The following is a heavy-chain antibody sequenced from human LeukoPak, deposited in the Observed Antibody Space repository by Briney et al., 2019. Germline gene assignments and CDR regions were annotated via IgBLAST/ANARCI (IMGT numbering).Heavy chain of an antibody. Sequence: ASVKVSCKASGYTFTSYGISWVRQAPGQGLEWMGWISAYNGNTNYAQKLQGRVTMTTDTSTSTAYMELRSLRSDDTAVYYCARSGRLLWFGELLGYWGQGTLVTVSS. CDR2: ISAYNGNT. CDR3: ARSGRLLWFGELLGY. V-gene: IGHV1-18*01. J-gene: IGHJ4*02. D-gene: IGHD3-10*01. CDR1: GYTFTSYG.